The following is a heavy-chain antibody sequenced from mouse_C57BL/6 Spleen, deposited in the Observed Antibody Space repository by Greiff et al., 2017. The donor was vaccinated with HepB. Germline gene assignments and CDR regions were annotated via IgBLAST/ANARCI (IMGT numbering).Heavy chain of an antibody. CDR3: ARGDYGSSLYYFDY. J-gene: IGHJ2*01. CDR2: IYPGDGDT. Sequence: VQLQQSGPELVKPGASVKISCKASGYAFSSSWMNWVKQRPGKGLEWIGRIYPGDGDTNYNGKFKGKAKLTADKSSSTAYMQLSSLTSEDSAVYFCARGDYGSSLYYFDYWGQGTTLTVAS. D-gene: IGHD1-1*01. V-gene: IGHV1-82*01. CDR1: GYAFSSSW.